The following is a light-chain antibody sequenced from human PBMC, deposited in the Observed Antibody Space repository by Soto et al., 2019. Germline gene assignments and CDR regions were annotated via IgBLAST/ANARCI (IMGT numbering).Light chain of an antibody. V-gene: IGKV1-5*03. CDR3: QLGVS. CDR1: QIFSTW. CDR2: QAS. J-gene: IGKJ4*01. Sequence: DIQMTQSPSTLSASVGDRVTITCRAHQIFSTWLAWYQQKPGKAPKLLIYQASTLESGFPSRFSGSASGTECTLTITGLQPYDFATYYCQLGVSFGGGTKVEIK.